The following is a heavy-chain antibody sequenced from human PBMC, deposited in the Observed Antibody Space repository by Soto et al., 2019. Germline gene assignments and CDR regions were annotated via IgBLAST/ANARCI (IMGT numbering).Heavy chain of an antibody. CDR3: AREFHHGSGSYYPYDSSGYRAPFDY. CDR1: RVAFSKFI. Sequence: GASVKVSCKASRVAFSKFIVTWVRQAPGLGLEWVGGIIPIFGTANYAQKFQGRVTITADESTSTAYMELSSLRSEDTAVYYCAREFHHGSGSYYPYDSSGYRAPFDYWGQGTLVTVSS. J-gene: IGHJ4*02. D-gene: IGHD3-10*01. V-gene: IGHV1-69*13. CDR2: IIPIFGTA.